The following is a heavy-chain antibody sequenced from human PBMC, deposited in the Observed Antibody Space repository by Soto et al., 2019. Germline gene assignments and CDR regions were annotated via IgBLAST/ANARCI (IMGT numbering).Heavy chain of an antibody. CDR3: ATNYGSGSAHFDY. J-gene: IGHJ4*02. V-gene: IGHV1-69*02. CDR2: VIPMVGMS. Sequence: QVQLVQSGAEVKKPGSSVKVSCTASGGTFNFYSISWVRQAPGQGLEWVGRVIPMVGMSEYAQKFQGRVTFTPDXXTSTAYMNLRSLRSEDTAVYYCATNYGSGSAHFDYWGQGTLVTVSS. D-gene: IGHD3-10*01. CDR1: GGTFNFYS.